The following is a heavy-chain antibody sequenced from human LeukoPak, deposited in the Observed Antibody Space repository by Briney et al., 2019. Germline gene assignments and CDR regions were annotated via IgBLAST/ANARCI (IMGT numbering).Heavy chain of an antibody. D-gene: IGHD3-9*01. CDR3: AKSTWFDYFDY. CDR1: GFTFSSYG. V-gene: IGHV3-30*02. Sequence: QPGGSLRLSCAASGFTFSSYGMHWVRQAPGKGLDWVAFIHHDGSNKYYADSVRGRFTISRDNSKNTLYLQMNRLRADDTAIYYCAKSTWFDYFDYWGQGTLVTVSS. J-gene: IGHJ4*02. CDR2: IHHDGSNK.